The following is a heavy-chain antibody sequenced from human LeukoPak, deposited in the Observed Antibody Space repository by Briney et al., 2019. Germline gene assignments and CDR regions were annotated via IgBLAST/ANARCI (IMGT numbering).Heavy chain of an antibody. CDR3: ARVNSGYDRSYYYYYMDV. CDR2: MNPNSGNT. D-gene: IGHD5-12*01. CDR1: GYTFTSYD. J-gene: IGHJ6*03. V-gene: IGHV1-8*01. Sequence: ASVKVSCKASGYTFTSYDINWVRQATGQGLEWMGWMNPNSGNTGYAQKFQGRVTMTRNTSISTAYMELSSLRSEGTAVYYCARVNSGYDRSYYYYYMDVWGKGTTVTISS.